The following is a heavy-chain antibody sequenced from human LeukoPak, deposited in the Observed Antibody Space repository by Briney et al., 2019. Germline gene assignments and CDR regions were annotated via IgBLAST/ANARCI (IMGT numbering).Heavy chain of an antibody. CDR3: ATDNSFTAPYAFDI. D-gene: IGHD5-18*01. CDR2: FDPEDGET. V-gene: IGHV1-24*01. J-gene: IGHJ3*02. CDR1: GYTLTELS. Sequence: ASVKVSCKVSGYTLTELSMHWVRQAPGKGLEWMGGFDPEDGETIYAQKFQGRVTMTEDTSTDTAYMELSSLRSEDTAVYYCATDNSFTAPYAFDIWGQGTMVTVSS.